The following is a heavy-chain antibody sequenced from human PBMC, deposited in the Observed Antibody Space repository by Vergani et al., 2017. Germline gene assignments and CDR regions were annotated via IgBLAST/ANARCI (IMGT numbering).Heavy chain of an antibody. CDR3: ARDNPPGYCSGGSCAYYYYMDV. V-gene: IGHV1-8*01. CDR1: GYTFTSYD. Sequence: QVQLVQSGAEVKKPGASVKVSCKASGYTFTSYDINWVRQATGQGLEWMGWMNPNSGNTGYAQKFQGRVTMTRNTSISTAYMELSSLRSEDTAVYYCARDNPPGYCSGGSCAYYYYMDVWGKGTTVTVSS. D-gene: IGHD2-15*01. J-gene: IGHJ6*03. CDR2: MNPNSGNT.